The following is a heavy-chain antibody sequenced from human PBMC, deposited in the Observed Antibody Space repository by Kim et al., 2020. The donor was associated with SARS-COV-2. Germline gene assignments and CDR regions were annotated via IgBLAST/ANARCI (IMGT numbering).Heavy chain of an antibody. CDR3: ARPYSSGWPDAFDI. J-gene: IGHJ3*02. CDR1: GGSFSGYY. D-gene: IGHD6-19*01. Sequence: SETLSLTCAVYGGSFSGYYWSWIRQPPGKGLEWIGEINHSGITNYNPSLKSRVTISVDTSKNQFSLKLSSVTAADTAVYYCARPYSSGWPDAFDIWGQGTMVTVSS. CDR2: INHSGIT. V-gene: IGHV4-34*01.